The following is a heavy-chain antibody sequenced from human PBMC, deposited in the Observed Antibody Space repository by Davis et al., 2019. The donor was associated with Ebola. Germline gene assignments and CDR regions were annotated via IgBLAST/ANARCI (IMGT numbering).Heavy chain of an antibody. Sequence: SETLSLTCAVYGGSFSGFHWNWIRQPPGKGLEWIGEINHRGSTNYNPSLKSRVTISLDMSKNQFSLKLSSVTAADTAVYYCARDHYDFWSGYRYNWFDPWGQGTLVTISS. J-gene: IGHJ5*02. V-gene: IGHV4-34*01. CDR2: INHRGST. CDR1: GGSFSGFH. D-gene: IGHD3-3*01. CDR3: ARDHYDFWSGYRYNWFDP.